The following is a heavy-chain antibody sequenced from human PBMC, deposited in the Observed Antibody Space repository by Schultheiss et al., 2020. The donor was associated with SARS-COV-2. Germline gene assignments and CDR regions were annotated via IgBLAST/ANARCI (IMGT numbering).Heavy chain of an antibody. CDR3: TTDWTVTDAFDI. Sequence: GGSLRLSCAASGFTFSSYWMHWVRQAPGKGLVWVGRIKSKTDGGTTDYAAPVKGRFTISRDDSKNTLYLQMNSLKTEDTAVYYCTTDWTVTDAFDIWGQGTMVTVSS. J-gene: IGHJ3*02. D-gene: IGHD4-17*01. V-gene: IGHV3-15*07. CDR2: IKSKTDGGTT. CDR1: GFTFSSYW.